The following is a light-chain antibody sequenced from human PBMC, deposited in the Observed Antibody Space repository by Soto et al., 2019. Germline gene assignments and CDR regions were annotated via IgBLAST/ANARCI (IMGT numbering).Light chain of an antibody. CDR3: QQYETLPYT. J-gene: IGKJ2*01. Sequence: DIRMTQSASSLSASVGDRVTITCQASQVISNYLNWYQQKPGKAPKLLIYDISTLEIGVPSRFSGSGSGHDFTFTITGLQPEDSATYYRQQYETLPYTIGQWTKVENX. CDR2: DIS. CDR1: QVISNY. V-gene: IGKV1-33*01.